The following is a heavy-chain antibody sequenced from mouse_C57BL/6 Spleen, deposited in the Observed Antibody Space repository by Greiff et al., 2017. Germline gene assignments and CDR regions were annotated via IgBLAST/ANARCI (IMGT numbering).Heavy chain of an antibody. Sequence: EVQLQQSGPGLVKPSQSLSLTCSVTGYSITSGYYWNWIRQFPGNKLEWMGYISYDGSNNYNPSLKNRISITRDTSKNQFFLKLNSVTTEDTATYYCAKASPYLEYYFDYWGQGTTLTVSS. J-gene: IGHJ2*01. V-gene: IGHV3-6*01. CDR3: AKASPYLEYYFDY. CDR1: GYSITSGYY. CDR2: ISYDGSN.